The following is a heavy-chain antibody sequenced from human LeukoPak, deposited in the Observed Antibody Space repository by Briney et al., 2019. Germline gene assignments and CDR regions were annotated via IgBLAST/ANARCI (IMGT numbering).Heavy chain of an antibody. J-gene: IGHJ4*02. CDR3: AKDLSRKYYDFWSGYYPDY. V-gene: IGHV3-66*01. Sequence: GGSLRLSCAASGFTVSSNYMSWVRQAPGKGLEWVSVIYSGGSTYYADSVKGRFTISRDNSKNTLYLQMNSLRAEDTAVYYCAKDLSRKYYDFWSGYYPDYWGQGTLVTVSS. D-gene: IGHD3-3*01. CDR2: IYSGGST. CDR1: GFTVSSNY.